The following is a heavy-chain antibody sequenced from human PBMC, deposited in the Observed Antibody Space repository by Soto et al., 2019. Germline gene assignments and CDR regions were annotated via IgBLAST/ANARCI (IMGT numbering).Heavy chain of an antibody. J-gene: IGHJ4*02. Sequence: EVHLVESGGDLVQPGGSLRLSCAASGFSFSSFSMNWVRQAPGKGLEWVSYISGGGTTTYYADSVKGRFTSSRDDAKNSLHLQMNSLQAEDTAVYYCARLGDYGSGSYWGQGTLVTVSS. V-gene: IGHV3-48*04. D-gene: IGHD3-10*01. CDR1: GFSFSSFS. CDR3: ARLGDYGSGSY. CDR2: ISGGGTTT.